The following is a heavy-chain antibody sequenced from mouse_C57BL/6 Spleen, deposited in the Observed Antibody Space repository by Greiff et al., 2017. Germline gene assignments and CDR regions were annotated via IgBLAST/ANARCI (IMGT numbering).Heavy chain of an antibody. CDR2: INPYNGGT. CDR3: ARGSELFDY. V-gene: IGHV1-19*01. J-gene: IGHJ2*01. CDR1: GYTFTDYY. Sequence: VQLQQSGPVLVKPGASVTMSCKASGYTFTDYYMNWVKQSHGKGLEWIGVINPYNGGTSYNQKFKGKATLTVDKSSSPAFMELNSQTSEDSAVYYCARGSELFDYWGQGTTLTVSS.